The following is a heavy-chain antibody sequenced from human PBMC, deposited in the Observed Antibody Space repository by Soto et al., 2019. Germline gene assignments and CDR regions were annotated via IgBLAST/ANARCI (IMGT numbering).Heavy chain of an antibody. CDR3: AKLGPVVVPAAIWYYFDY. CDR1: GFTFSSYA. CDR2: ISGSGGST. J-gene: IGHJ4*02. D-gene: IGHD2-2*01. V-gene: IGHV3-23*01. Sequence: GGSLRLSCAASGFTFSSYAMSWVRQAPGKGLEWVSAISGSGGSTYYADSVKGGFTISRDNSKNTLYLQMNSLRAEDTAVYYCAKLGPVVVPAAIWYYFDYWGQGTLVTVSS.